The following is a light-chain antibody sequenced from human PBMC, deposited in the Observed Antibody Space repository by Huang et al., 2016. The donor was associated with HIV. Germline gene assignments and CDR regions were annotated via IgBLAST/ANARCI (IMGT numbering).Light chain of an antibody. J-gene: IGKJ2*01. CDR3: QQYNNWPRT. CDR1: QGVCSN. CDR2: DAS. V-gene: IGKV3-15*01. Sequence: EMVMTQSPDTLSVSLGERATLSCRASQGVCSNLAWYQQKPGQAPKLLIYDASARVAGNPARFSGSGSETAFTLTIRSLQSEDFAVYYCQQYNNWPRTFGQGTKLEIK.